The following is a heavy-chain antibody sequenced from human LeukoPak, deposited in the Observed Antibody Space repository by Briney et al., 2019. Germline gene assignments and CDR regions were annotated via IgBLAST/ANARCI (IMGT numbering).Heavy chain of an antibody. V-gene: IGHV4-39*01. D-gene: IGHD3-22*01. CDR1: GGSISSSGYY. CDR2: IYFSGST. J-gene: IGHJ5*01. CDR3: ARLHYYDSSGNYYGANWFDS. Sequence: SETLSLTCTVSGGSISSSGYYWAWIRQPPGKGLEWIGSIYFSGSTYYNPSLKSRVTISVDTSKNQFSLQLSSVTAANTAVYFCARLHYYDSSGNYYGANWFDSWGRGTLVTVSS.